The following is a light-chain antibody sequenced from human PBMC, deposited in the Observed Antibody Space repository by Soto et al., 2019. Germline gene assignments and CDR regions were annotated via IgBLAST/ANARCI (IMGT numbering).Light chain of an antibody. J-gene: IGKJ1*01. Sequence: MHMTQSPSPLSASVGDTATLTCRASQGIRNDLTWYQQKPGKAPKLLIYAASSLQSGVSSRFSGSGSGTHFTLTIGNLQPEDAATYYCLHDHTYPWTFGQGTKVDI. CDR3: LHDHTYPWT. CDR2: AAS. V-gene: IGKV1-6*01. CDR1: QGIRND.